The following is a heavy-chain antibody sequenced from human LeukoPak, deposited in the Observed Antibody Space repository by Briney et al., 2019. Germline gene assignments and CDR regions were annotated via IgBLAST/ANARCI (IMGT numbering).Heavy chain of an antibody. D-gene: IGHD1-26*01. Sequence: SQPLSLMRTVSCGSISTGPSDWRWIRQPAGNGLEWIGRIYASGSTDYIPSLKSRVTISVDTSKNQFYLKLTSVTAADIDVYYCARVSFMGCWFDRWGQGTPVTVSS. CDR1: CGSISTGPSD. CDR2: IYASGST. J-gene: IGHJ5*02. CDR3: ARVSFMGCWFDR. V-gene: IGHV4-61*02.